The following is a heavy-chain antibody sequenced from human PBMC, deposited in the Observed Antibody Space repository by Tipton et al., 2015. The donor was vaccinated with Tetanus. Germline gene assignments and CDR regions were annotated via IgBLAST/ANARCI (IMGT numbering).Heavy chain of an antibody. V-gene: IGHV3-21*01. CDR1: GFTFSSYS. CDR3: ARERIVPGETRGWFDP. CDR2: ISSSSSYI. J-gene: IGHJ5*02. Sequence: SLRLSCAASGFTFSSYSMNWVRQAPGKGLEWVSSISSSSSYIYYADSVKGRFTISRDNAKNSLYLQMNSLRAGDTAVYYCARERIVPGETRGWFDPWGQGTLVTVSS. D-gene: IGHD2-2*01.